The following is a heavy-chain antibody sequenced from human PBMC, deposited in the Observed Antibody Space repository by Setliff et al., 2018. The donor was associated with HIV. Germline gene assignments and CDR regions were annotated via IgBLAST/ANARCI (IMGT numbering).Heavy chain of an antibody. D-gene: IGHD3-3*01. CDR1: GYTFTSYD. CDR2: IIPIFGTA. Sequence: SVKVSCKASGYTFTSYDINWVRQATGQGLEWMGGIIPIFGTANYAQKFQGRVTITADESTSTAYMELSSLRSEDTAVYYCARGPSVFGVAFYYYYYMDVWGKGTTVTVSS. J-gene: IGHJ6*03. CDR3: ARGPSVFGVAFYYYYYMDV. V-gene: IGHV1-69*13.